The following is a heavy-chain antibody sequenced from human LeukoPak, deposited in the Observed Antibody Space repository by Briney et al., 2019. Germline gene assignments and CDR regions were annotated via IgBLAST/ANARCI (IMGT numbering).Heavy chain of an antibody. J-gene: IGHJ5*02. Sequence: GRSLRLSCAASGFTFSSYGMHWVRQAPGKGLEWVAVIWYDGSNKYYADSVKGRFTISRDNSKNTLYLQMNSLRAGDTAVYYCARDYDYVGPHLNWFDPWGQGTLVTVSS. CDR2: IWYDGSNK. V-gene: IGHV3-33*01. CDR1: GFTFSSYG. CDR3: ARDYDYVGPHLNWFDP. D-gene: IGHD3-16*01.